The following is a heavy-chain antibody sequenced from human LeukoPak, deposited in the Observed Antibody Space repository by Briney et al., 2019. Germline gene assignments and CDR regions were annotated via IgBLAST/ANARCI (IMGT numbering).Heavy chain of an antibody. CDR1: GFTFNSYG. D-gene: IGHD1-26*01. CDR3: AHSGSYYYFQH. Sequence: AGGSLRLSCAASGFTFNSYGMSWVRQAPGKGLEWVSAISGSGGSTYYADSVKGRFTISRDNSKNTLYLQMNSLRAEDTAVYYCAHSGSYYYFQHWGQGTLVTVSS. CDR2: ISGSGGST. J-gene: IGHJ1*01. V-gene: IGHV3-23*01.